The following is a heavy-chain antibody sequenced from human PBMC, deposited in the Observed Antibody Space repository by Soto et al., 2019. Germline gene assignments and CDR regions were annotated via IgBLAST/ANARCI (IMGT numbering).Heavy chain of an antibody. CDR1: GYTFTGYY. V-gene: IGHV1-2*04. J-gene: IGHJ3*02. CDR2: INPNSGGT. Sequence: ASVKVSCKASGYTFTGYYMHWVRQAPGQGLEWMGWINPNSGGTNYAQKFQGWVTMTRDTSISTAYMELSRLRSDDTAVYYCARGVVVTHDAFDIWGQGTMVTVSS. D-gene: IGHD2-15*01. CDR3: ARGVVVTHDAFDI.